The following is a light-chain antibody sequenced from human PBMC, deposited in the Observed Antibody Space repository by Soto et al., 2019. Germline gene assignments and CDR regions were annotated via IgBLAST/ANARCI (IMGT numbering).Light chain of an antibody. CDR3: QQRNNWRRST. V-gene: IGKV3-11*01. J-gene: IGKJ5*01. CDR2: DAS. CDR1: QSVGSY. Sequence: EVLLTQSPATLSLSPEARATLSCRASQSVGSYLAWYQQKPGQAPRLLIYDASKRATDIPTRFSGSGSGTDFTLTSSSLEPEEFVVYCCQQRNNWRRSTFGPWTRLEL.